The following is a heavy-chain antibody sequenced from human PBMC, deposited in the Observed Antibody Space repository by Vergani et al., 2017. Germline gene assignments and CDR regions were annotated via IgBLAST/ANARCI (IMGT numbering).Heavy chain of an antibody. Sequence: EVQLVQSGAEVNKPAVSLTISCKGSGYSFNSYWIGWVRQMPGKGLEWMGISNPDDSHIRYSPSFQGQVTISADKSTSTAYLQWSSLNASDTAIDYCARPGLVVGFQHWGQGTLVTVSS. CDR3: ARPGLVVGFQH. D-gene: IGHD3-22*01. V-gene: IGHV5-51*03. CDR1: GYSFNSYW. J-gene: IGHJ1*01. CDR2: SNPDDSHI.